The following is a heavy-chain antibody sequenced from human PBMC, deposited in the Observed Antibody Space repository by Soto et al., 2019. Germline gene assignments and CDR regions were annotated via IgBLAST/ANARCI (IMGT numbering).Heavy chain of an antibody. J-gene: IGHJ5*02. Sequence: GGSLRLSCAASGFSFSSYSMNWVRQAPGKGLGWVSSISSSASHINYADSVKGRFTISRDNAKNSLYLQMNSLRVEDTAVYYCLPVTFGNWFDPWGQGTLVTVSS. V-gene: IGHV3-21*04. CDR3: LPVTFGNWFDP. CDR2: ISSSASHI. D-gene: IGHD3-10*01. CDR1: GFSFSSYS.